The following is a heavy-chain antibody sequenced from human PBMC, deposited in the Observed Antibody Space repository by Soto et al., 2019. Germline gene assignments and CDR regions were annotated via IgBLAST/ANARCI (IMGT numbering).Heavy chain of an antibody. CDR1: GDSISSYY. D-gene: IGHD3-22*01. J-gene: IGHJ4*02. CDR2: IYYSGST. V-gene: IGHV4-59*01. Sequence: SETLSLTCTVSGDSISSYYWSWIRQPPGKGLKWIGYIYYSGSTNYNPSLKSRVTISVDTSKNQFSLKLSSVTAADTAVYYCARDPYYYDSSGYFDYWGQGTLVTVSS. CDR3: ARDPYYYDSSGYFDY.